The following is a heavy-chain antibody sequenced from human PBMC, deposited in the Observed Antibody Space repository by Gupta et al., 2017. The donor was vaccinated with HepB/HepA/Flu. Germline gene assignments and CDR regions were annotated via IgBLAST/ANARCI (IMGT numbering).Heavy chain of an antibody. Sequence: EVQLLESVRGLVQPGGSLRLSCAASGFTFSSYAMSWLRQAPGKGLEWVSAISGSGGSTYYADSVKGRFTISRDNSKNTLYLQMNSLRAEDTAVYYCAKVISHVTYYYGSGSYYNEGYFDYWGQGPLVTVSS. CDR3: AKVISHVTYYYGSGSYYNEGYFDY. CDR1: GFTFSSYA. V-gene: IGHV3-23*01. J-gene: IGHJ4*02. D-gene: IGHD3-10*01. CDR2: ISGSGGST.